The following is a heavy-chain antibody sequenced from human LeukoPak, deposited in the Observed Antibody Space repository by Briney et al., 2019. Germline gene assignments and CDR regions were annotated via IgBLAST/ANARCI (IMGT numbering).Heavy chain of an antibody. CDR3: ARSNWNFLYY. CDR1: GFTVSSNY. CDR2: IYSGGST. V-gene: IGHV3-66*01. J-gene: IGHJ4*02. Sequence: TGGSLRLSCAASGFTVSSNYMSWVRQAPGKGLEWVSLIYSGGSTYYADSVKSRFTISRDNSKNTLYLQMNSLRAEDTAVYYCARSNWNFLYYWGQGTLVTVSS. D-gene: IGHD1-7*01.